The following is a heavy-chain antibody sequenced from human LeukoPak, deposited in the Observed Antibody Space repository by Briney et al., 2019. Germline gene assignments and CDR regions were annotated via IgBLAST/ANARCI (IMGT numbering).Heavy chain of an antibody. V-gene: IGHV4-39*07. CDR2: IYYSGST. CDR1: GGSISSSSYY. CDR3: ARNSRSHKGYFDY. Sequence: SETLSLTCTVSGGSISSSSYYWGWIRQPPGKGLEWIGSIYYSGSTYYNPSLKSRVTISVDTSKNQFSLKLSSVTAADTAVYYCARNSRSHKGYFDYWGQGTLVTVSS. J-gene: IGHJ4*02. D-gene: IGHD2-21*01.